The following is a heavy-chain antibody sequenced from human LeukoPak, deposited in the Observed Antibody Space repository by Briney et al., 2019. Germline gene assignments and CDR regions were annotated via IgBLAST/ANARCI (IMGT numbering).Heavy chain of an antibody. CDR3: ARDRNQLLFYYYYYMDV. J-gene: IGHJ6*03. CDR2: IKQDGRNN. CDR1: GFTLSSYW. V-gene: IGHV3-7*01. Sequence: GASLRLSCAAYGFTLSSYWMSWVRQPPGKGREWVANIKQDGRNNYYVDSVKGSSTISRVTAKNSLYLQMNSLRGEDTAVYYCARDRNQLLFYYYYYMDVWGKGTTVTVSS. D-gene: IGHD2-2*01.